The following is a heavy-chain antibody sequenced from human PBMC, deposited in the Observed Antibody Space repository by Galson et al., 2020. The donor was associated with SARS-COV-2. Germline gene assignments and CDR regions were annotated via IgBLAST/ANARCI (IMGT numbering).Heavy chain of an antibody. CDR3: ARDRDYYDSSGYYYDYYYGMDV. Sequence: NSGETLKLSCAASAFTFSSYSMTWVHQPPGKGLEWISSISSSSSYIYYAASMKCRITISKDNAKNSLSLQMNSLRAEDTAVYYCARDRDYYDSSGYYYDYYYGMDVWGQGTTVTVSS. CDR2: ISSSSSYI. D-gene: IGHD3-22*01. CDR1: AFTFSSYS. V-gene: IGHV3-21*01. J-gene: IGHJ6*02.